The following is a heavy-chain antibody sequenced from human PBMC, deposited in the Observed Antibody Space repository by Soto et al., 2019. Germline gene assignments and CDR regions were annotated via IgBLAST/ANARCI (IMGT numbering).Heavy chain of an antibody. CDR2: ISYDGSNK. Sequence: QVQLVESGGGVVQPGRSLRLSCAASGFTFSSYGMHWVRQAPGKGLEWVAVISYDGSNKYYADSVKGRLTISRDNSKNTLYLQMNSLRAEDTAVYYCAKSSGSPLDAFDLWGQGTMVTVSS. D-gene: IGHD6-19*01. CDR3: AKSSGSPLDAFDL. CDR1: GFTFSSYG. V-gene: IGHV3-30*18. J-gene: IGHJ3*01.